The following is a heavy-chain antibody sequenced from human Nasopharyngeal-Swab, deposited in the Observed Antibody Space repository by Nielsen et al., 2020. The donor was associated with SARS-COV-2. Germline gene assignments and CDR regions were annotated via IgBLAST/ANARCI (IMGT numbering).Heavy chain of an antibody. CDR2: IFSNDEK. D-gene: IGHD3-16*01. J-gene: IGHJ6*02. Sequence: WIRQPPGKALEWLAHIFSNDEKSYSTSLKSRLTISKDTSKSQVVLTMTNMDPVDTATYYCARIIEVNTFCYYYGMDVWGQGTTVTVSS. CDR3: ARIIEVNTFCYYYGMDV. V-gene: IGHV2-26*01.